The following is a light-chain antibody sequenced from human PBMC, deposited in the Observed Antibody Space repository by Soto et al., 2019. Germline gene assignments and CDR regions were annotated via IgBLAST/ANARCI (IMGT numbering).Light chain of an antibody. CDR2: EVT. CDR3: CSYAGSSTFRV. V-gene: IGLV2-23*02. J-gene: IGLJ3*02. CDR1: TSDVGSYDL. Sequence: HSVLTQPASVSGSPGQSITISCTGTTSDVGSYDLVSWYQQYPGKAPKLMIYEVTKRPSGVSNRFSGSKSGNTASLTISGLQAEDEADYYCCSYAGSSTFRVFGGGTKLTVL.